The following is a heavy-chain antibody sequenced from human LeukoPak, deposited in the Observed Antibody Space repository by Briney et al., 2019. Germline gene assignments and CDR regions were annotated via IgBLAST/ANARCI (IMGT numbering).Heavy chain of an antibody. J-gene: IGHJ4*02. V-gene: IGHV3-74*01. D-gene: IGHD3-22*01. CDR3: VSPLAAYYYDSSGYYYRY. CDR1: GFTFSSYW. CDR2: INSDGSST. Sequence: SGGSLRLSCVASGFTFSSYWMHWVRQAPGKGLVWVSRINSDGSSTSYADSVKGRFTISRDNAKNTLYLQMNSLRAEDTAVYYCVSPLAAYYYDSSGYYYRYWGQGTLVTVSS.